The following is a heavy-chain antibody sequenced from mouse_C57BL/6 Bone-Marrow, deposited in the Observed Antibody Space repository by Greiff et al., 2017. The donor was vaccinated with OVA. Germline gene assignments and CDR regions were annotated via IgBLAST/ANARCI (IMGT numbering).Heavy chain of an antibody. D-gene: IGHD2-4*01. Sequence: EVQGVESGGGLVQPGGSMKLSCVASGFTFSNYWMNWVRQSPEKGLEWVAQIRLKSDNYATHYAESVKGRFTISRDDSKSSVYLQMNNLRAEDTGIYYCIRTDYDYAMDYWGQGTSVTVSS. CDR3: IRTDYDYAMDY. V-gene: IGHV6-3*01. CDR1: GFTFSNYW. CDR2: IRLKSDNYAT. J-gene: IGHJ4*01.